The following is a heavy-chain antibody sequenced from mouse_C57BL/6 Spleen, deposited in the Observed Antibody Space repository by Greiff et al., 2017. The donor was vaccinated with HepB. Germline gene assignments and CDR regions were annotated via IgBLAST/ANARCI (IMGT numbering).Heavy chain of an antibody. CDR2: ISDGGSYT. CDR3: ARDRGNSYFDY. CDR1: GFTFSSYA. Sequence: EVQRVESGGGLVKPGGSLKLSCAASGFTFSSYAMSWVRQTPEKGLEWVATISDGGSYTYYPDNVKGRFTISRDNAKNNLYLQMSHLKSEDTAMYYCARDRGNSYFDYWGQGTTLTVSS. D-gene: IGHD2-1*01. J-gene: IGHJ2*01. V-gene: IGHV5-4*01.